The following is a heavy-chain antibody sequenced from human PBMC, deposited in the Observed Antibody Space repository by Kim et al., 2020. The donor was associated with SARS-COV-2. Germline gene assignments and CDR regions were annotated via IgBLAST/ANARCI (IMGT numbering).Heavy chain of an antibody. V-gene: IGHV3-21*01. CDR3: ARDQGYSSGWYEDAFDI. D-gene: IGHD6-19*01. Sequence: VKGRFTISRDNAKNSLYLQMNSLRAEDTAVYYCARDQGYSSGWYEDAFDIWGQGTMVTVSS. J-gene: IGHJ3*02.